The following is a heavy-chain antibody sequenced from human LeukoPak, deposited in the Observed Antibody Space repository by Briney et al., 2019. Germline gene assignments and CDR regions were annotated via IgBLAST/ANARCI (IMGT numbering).Heavy chain of an antibody. V-gene: IGHV4-39*01. CDR1: GGSINSNSYY. CDR3: ASRSGSFSDALDI. CDR2: IYYSGST. J-gene: IGHJ3*02. Sequence: SETLSLTCTVSGGSINSNSYYWAWLRQPPGKGLEWIGSIYYSGSTFYNPSLKSLFTISVDTSKNQFSLKLRSVTAADTAVYYCASRSGSFSDALDIWGQGTLVTVSS. D-gene: IGHD3-10*01.